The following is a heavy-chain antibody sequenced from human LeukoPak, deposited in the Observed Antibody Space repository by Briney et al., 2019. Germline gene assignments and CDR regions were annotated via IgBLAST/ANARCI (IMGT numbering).Heavy chain of an antibody. CDR2: IMQDGSEK. V-gene: IGHV3-7*01. J-gene: IGHJ3*02. CDR1: GFTFSSYW. D-gene: IGHD2-15*01. Sequence: GGSLRLSCAASGFTFSSYWMSWVRQAPGKGLEWVANIMQDGSEKYYVDSVKGRFTISRDNAKNSLYLQMNSLRAEDTAVYYCAKGYCSGGSCYGRDDAFDIWGQGTMVTVSS. CDR3: AKGYCSGGSCYGRDDAFDI.